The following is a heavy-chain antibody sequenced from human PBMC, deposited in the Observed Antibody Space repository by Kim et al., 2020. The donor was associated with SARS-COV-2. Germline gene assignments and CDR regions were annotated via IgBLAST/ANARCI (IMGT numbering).Heavy chain of an antibody. D-gene: IGHD3-10*01. J-gene: IGHJ4*02. CDR1: GFTFSSYA. CDR3: AKDRKMSYYGSGSRLDY. Sequence: GGSLRLSCAASGFTFSSYAMSWVRQAPGKGLEWVSAISGSGGSTYYADSVKGRFTISRDNSKNTLYLQMNSLRAEDTAVYYCAKDRKMSYYGSGSRLDYWGQGTLVTVSS. V-gene: IGHV3-23*01. CDR2: ISGSGGST.